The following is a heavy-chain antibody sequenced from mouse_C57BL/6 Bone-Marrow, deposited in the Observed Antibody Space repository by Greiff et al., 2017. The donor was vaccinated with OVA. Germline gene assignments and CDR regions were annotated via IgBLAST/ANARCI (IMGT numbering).Heavy chain of an antibody. D-gene: IGHD1-1*01. CDR1: GFTFSDYY. Sequence: EVKVVESEGGLVQPGSSMKLSCTASGFTFSDYYMAWVRQVPEKGLEWVANINYDGSSTYYLDSLKSRFIISRDNAKNILYLQMSSLKSEDTATYYCARDTTVVATDWYFDVWGTGTTVTVSS. CDR3: ARDTTVVATDWYFDV. CDR2: INYDGSST. V-gene: IGHV5-16*01. J-gene: IGHJ1*03.